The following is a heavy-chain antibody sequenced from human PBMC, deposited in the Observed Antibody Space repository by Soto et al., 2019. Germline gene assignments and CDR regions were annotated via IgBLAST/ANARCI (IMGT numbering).Heavy chain of an antibody. CDR2: IYPSDGST. V-gene: IGHV1-46*03. CDR3: VGVFAGNWNDAPSGGAFDL. CDR1: GYTFTSYY. Sequence: ASVKVSCKASGYTFTSYYMHWVRQAPGQGLEWMGRIYPSDGSTSYAQIFQGRFTMTGETSTSTAYMELSSLSFGEMAVFYCVGVFAGNWNDAPSGGAFDLWGQGTKVTVSS. J-gene: IGHJ3*01. D-gene: IGHD1-1*01.